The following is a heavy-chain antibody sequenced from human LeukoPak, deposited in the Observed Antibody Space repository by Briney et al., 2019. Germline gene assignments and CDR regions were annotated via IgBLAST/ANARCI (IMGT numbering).Heavy chain of an antibody. J-gene: IGHJ4*02. V-gene: IGHV3-33*01. CDR3: ARDEGHCSGGSCYGAFEY. CDR1: GFTFSSYG. CDR2: IWYDGTNK. Sequence: GGSLRLSCAASGFTFSSYGMHWVRQAPGKGLERVTAIWYDGTNKYYVDPVKGRFTISRDNSKNMLYLQMNSLRAEDTAVYYCARDEGHCSGGSCYGAFEYWGQGTLVTVSS. D-gene: IGHD2-15*01.